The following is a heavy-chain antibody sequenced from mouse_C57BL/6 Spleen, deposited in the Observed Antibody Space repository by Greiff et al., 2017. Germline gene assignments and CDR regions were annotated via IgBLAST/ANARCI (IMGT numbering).Heavy chain of an antibody. Sequence: VQLQQSGPELVKPGASVKISCKASGYAFSSSWMNWVKQRPGKGLEWIGRIYPGDGDTNYNGKFKGKATLTAAKSSSTAYMQLSSLTSEDSAVYFCARPDDSSGYGYYFDYWGQGTTLTVSS. CDR2: IYPGDGDT. CDR1: GYAFSSSW. CDR3: ARPDDSSGYGYYFDY. D-gene: IGHD3-2*02. J-gene: IGHJ2*01. V-gene: IGHV1-82*01.